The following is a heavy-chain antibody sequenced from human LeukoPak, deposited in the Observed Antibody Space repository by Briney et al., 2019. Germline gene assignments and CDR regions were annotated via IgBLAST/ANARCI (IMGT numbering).Heavy chain of an antibody. Sequence: GASVKVSCKASGYTFGTHWMHWVRQAPGQGLEWMGGIIPIFGTANYAQKFQGRVTITADKSTSTAYMEPSSLRSEDTAVYYCAREGSGIYYFDYWGQGTLVTISS. CDR2: IIPIFGTA. V-gene: IGHV1-69*06. D-gene: IGHD2-15*01. CDR3: AREGSGIYYFDY. J-gene: IGHJ4*02. CDR1: GYTFGTHW.